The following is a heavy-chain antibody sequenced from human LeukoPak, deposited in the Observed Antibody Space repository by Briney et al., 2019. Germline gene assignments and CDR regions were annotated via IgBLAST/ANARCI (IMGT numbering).Heavy chain of an antibody. D-gene: IGHD3-10*01. CDR3: ARGAWFGGYYYYMDV. Sequence: ASVKVSCKASGYTFTSYGTSWVRQAPGQGLEWMGWISAYNGNTNYAQKLQGRVTMTTDTSTSTAYMELRSLRSDDTAVYYCARGAWFGGYYYYMDVWGKGTTVTVSS. V-gene: IGHV1-18*01. CDR2: ISAYNGNT. J-gene: IGHJ6*03. CDR1: GYTFTSYG.